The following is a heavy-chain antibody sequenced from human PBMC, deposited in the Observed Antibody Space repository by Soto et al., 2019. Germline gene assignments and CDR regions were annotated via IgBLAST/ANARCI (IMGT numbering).Heavy chain of an antibody. CDR2: MNPYSGNT. J-gene: IGHJ4*02. Sequence: ASVKVSCKASGYTFNNYEIHWVRQATGQGLEWMGWMNPYSGNTGYAQKFQGRVSFTRDTSIGTAYMELSSLKSEDTAVYYCARRKEGSAHHYFVSWGQGIMATVSS. CDR1: GYTFNNYE. V-gene: IGHV1-8*01. CDR3: ARRKEGSAHHYFVS.